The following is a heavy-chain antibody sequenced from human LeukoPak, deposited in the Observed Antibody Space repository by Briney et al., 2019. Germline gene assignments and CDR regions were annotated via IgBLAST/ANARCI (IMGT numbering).Heavy chain of an antibody. CDR1: GDSISSGYYH. CDR2: FYASGST. D-gene: IGHD6-19*01. Sequence: MTSETLSLTCTVSGDSISSGYYHWTWIRQPAGKGLEWIGRFYASGSTYYNPSLKSRVTISVDRSKNQFSLKLSSVTAADTAVYYCARDGPPKKQWLVGGFDYWGQGTLVTVSS. CDR3: ARDGPPKKQWLVGGFDY. J-gene: IGHJ4*02. V-gene: IGHV4-61*02.